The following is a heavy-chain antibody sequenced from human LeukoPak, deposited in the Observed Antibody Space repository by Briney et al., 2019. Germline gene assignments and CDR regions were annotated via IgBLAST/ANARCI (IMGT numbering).Heavy chain of an antibody. CDR2: INHGGST. CDR3: ARAPGYSSSWWLDS. CDR1: GGTFNDNY. V-gene: IGHV4-34*10. D-gene: IGHD6-13*01. Sequence: SETLSLTCAVYGGTFNDNYWTWMRQPPGEKLEWIGEINHGGSTNYNPSLESRITMSVDTSKNQFSLKVNSLTAADTAVYYCARAPGYSSSWWLDSWGQGTRVPVSS. J-gene: IGHJ5*01.